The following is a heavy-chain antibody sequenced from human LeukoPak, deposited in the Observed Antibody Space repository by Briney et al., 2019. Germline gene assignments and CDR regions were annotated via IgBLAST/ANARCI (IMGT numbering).Heavy chain of an antibody. CDR1: GYTFTGYY. CDR2: IIPILGIA. J-gene: IGHJ5*02. CDR3: ARGPRNLYYYDGNWFDP. V-gene: IGHV1-69*04. Sequence: SAKVSCKASGYTFTGYYMHWVRQAPGQGLEWMGRIIPILGIANYAQKFQGRVTITADKSTSTAYMELSSLRSEDTAVYYCARGPRNLYYYDGNWFDPWGQGTLVTVSS. D-gene: IGHD3-22*01.